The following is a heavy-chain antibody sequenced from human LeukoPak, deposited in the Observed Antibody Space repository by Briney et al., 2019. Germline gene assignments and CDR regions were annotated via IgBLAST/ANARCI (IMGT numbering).Heavy chain of an antibody. CDR2: IKQDGSEE. Sequence: PGGSLRLSCAASGFTFSSYWMSWVRQAPGKGLEWVANIKQDGSEEHYVDSVKGRFTISRGNAKNSLYLQMNSLRAEDTAVYYCAPGGIPPNYYYGMDVWGQGTTVTVSS. CDR1: GFTFSSYW. V-gene: IGHV3-7*01. D-gene: IGHD1-14*01. CDR3: APGGIPPNYYYGMDV. J-gene: IGHJ6*02.